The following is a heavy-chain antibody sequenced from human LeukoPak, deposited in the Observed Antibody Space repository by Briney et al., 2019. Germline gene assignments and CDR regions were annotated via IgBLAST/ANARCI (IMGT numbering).Heavy chain of an antibody. D-gene: IGHD3-3*01. CDR1: GGSISSYY. V-gene: IGHV4-59*01. CDR2: IYYSGST. Sequence: SETLSLTCTVSGGSISSYYWSWIRQPPGKGLEWIGYIYYSGSTNYNPSLKSRVTISVDTSKNQSSLKLSSVTAADTAVYYCARGGYDSWSGPNWFDPWGQGTLVTVSS. CDR3: ARGGYDSWSGPNWFDP. J-gene: IGHJ5*02.